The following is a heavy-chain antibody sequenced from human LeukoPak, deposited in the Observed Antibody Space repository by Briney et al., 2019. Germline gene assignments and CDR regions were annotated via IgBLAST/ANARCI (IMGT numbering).Heavy chain of an antibody. D-gene: IGHD6-13*01. CDR2: IIPIFGTA. J-gene: IGHJ5*02. CDR1: GGTFSSYA. V-gene: IGHV1-69*05. CDR3: ARGVDSSSHRNWFDL. Sequence: SVKVSCKASGGTFSSYAISWVRQAPEQGLEWRGGIIPIFGTANYAQKFQGRVTITTDESTSTAYMELSSLRSEDTAVYYCARGVDSSSHRNWFDLWGQGTLVTVSS.